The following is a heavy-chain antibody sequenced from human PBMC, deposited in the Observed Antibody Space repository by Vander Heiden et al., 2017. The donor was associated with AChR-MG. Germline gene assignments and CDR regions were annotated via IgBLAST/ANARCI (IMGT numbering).Heavy chain of an antibody. V-gene: IGHV3-7*01. D-gene: IGHD2-2*01. Sequence: EVQLVESGGGLVQPGGSLRLSCAASGFGFSNFWMSWVRQAPGKGLEWVANIKHSGSEKYYVDSVKGRFTISRDNAENSLYLQMNSLRAEDTAVYYCARKGITSTSGFDYWGQGTLVTVSA. CDR1: GFGFSNFW. CDR3: ARKGITSTSGFDY. CDR2: IKHSGSEK. J-gene: IGHJ4*02.